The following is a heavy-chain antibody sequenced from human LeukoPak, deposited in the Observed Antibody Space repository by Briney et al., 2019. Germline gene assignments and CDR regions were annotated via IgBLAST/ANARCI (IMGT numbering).Heavy chain of an antibody. V-gene: IGHV4-39*01. Sequence: ASETLSLTCTVSGGSISSSSYYWGWIRQPPGKGLEWIGSIYYSGGTYYNPSLKSRVTVSVDTSKNQFSLKLSSVTAADTAVYYCARRLSTYSSSPYFDYWGQGTLVTVSS. CDR3: ARRLSTYSSSPYFDY. J-gene: IGHJ4*02. CDR2: IYYSGGT. D-gene: IGHD6-6*01. CDR1: GGSISSSSYY.